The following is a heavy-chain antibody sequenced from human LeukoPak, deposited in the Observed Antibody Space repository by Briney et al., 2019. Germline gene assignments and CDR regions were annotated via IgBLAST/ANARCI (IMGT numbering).Heavy chain of an antibody. Sequence: GGSLRLSCAASGFTFSSYGMHWVRQAPGKGLEWVSGIIPSGHTTYYADSVRGRFTISRDNSKNTLYLQMNSLRAEDTAVYYCAKGGALNAFDIWGQGTMVTVSS. CDR3: AKGGALNAFDI. D-gene: IGHD4/OR15-4a*01. V-gene: IGHV3-23*01. J-gene: IGHJ3*02. CDR2: IIPSGHTT. CDR1: GFTFSSYG.